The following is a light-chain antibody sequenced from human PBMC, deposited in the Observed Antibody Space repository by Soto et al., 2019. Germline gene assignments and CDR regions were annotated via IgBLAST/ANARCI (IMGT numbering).Light chain of an antibody. J-gene: IGKJ4*01. Sequence: DIQLTQSPSFLSASVGDTVTITCRASQAMSTYLAWYQQKPGKVPKLLIRSASTLQSGVPPMFSGGGSGTEFTLTISTLQPDDSGIYYCQQLNGYQLAFGGGTNVEIK. V-gene: IGKV1-9*01. CDR1: QAMSTY. CDR3: QQLNGYQLA. CDR2: SAS.